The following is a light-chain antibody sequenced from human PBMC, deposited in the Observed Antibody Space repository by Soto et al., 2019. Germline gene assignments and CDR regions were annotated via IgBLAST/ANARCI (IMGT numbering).Light chain of an antibody. CDR1: QSINKW. CDR3: QHYSHYPWT. J-gene: IGKJ1*01. V-gene: IGKV1-5*03. CDR2: QAS. Sequence: DIKMTQSPSTLSASPGDRVIITCRASQSINKWLAWYQQRPGEAPKLLIYQASHLQRGVPSRFSCSGSETEFSLTISSLQPADFATYYCQHYSHYPWTFGQGTKVEIK.